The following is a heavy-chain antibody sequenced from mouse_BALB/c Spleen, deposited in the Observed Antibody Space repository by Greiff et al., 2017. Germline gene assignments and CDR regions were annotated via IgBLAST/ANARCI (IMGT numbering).Heavy chain of an antibody. CDR2: IDPANGNT. V-gene: IGHV14-3*02. CDR1: GFNIKDTY. D-gene: IGHD2-10*02. CDR3: AREGYGNYVGVDD. J-gene: IGHJ4*01. Sequence: EVKLVESGAELVKPGASVKLSCTASGFNIKDTYMHWVKQRPEQGLEWIGRIDPANGNTKYDPKFQGKATITADTSSNTAYLQLSSLTSEDTAVYYCAREGYGNYVGVDDWGQGTSVTVSS.